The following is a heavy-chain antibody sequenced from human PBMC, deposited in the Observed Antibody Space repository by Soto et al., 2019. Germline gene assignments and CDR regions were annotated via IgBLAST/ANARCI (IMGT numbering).Heavy chain of an antibody. D-gene: IGHD3-3*01. J-gene: IGHJ6*03. CDR1: GCSISSYY. V-gene: IGHV4-59*01. CDR2: IYYSGST. Sequence: PSETLSLTCTVSGCSISSYYWSWIRQPPGKGLEWIGYIYYSGSTNYNPSLKSRVTISVDTSKNQFSLKLSSVTAADTAVYYCARDRRDDFWSGYYIRSFYYYYMDVWGKGTTVTVSS. CDR3: ARDRRDDFWSGYYIRSFYYYYMDV.